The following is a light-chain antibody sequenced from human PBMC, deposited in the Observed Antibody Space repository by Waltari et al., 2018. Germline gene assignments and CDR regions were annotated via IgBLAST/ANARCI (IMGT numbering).Light chain of an antibody. CDR1: SSDVGNYNL. Sequence: QSALTQPASVSGSPGQSITISCTGTSSDVGNYNLVSWYQKHPGKAPKLMIYEVNKRPSGASNRFAGSKSGNTASLTISGLQAEDEADYYCSSYAGSNTYMIFGGGTKLTVL. V-gene: IGLV2-23*02. CDR3: SSYAGSNTYMI. CDR2: EVN. J-gene: IGLJ2*01.